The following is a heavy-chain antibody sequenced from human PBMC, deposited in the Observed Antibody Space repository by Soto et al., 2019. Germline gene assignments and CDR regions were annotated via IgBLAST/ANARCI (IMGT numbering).Heavy chain of an antibody. CDR3: AQKSGPYFDY. CDR2: IYWDDDK. J-gene: IGHJ4*02. D-gene: IGHD3-3*01. Sequence: QITLKESGPTLIKPTQTLTLTCTFSGFSLSVSGLSVDWIRQPPGKALEWLALIYWDDDKRYSPSVKSRLTITKDTSKNQVVLTMTNMDPVDTATYYCAQKSGPYFDYWGQGTLVTVSS. CDR1: GFSLSVSGLS. V-gene: IGHV2-5*02.